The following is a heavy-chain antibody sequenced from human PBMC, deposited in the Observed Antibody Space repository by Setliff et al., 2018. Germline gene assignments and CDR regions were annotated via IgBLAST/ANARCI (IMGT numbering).Heavy chain of an antibody. J-gene: IGHJ6*03. Sequence: SVKVSCKASGGTFSSYGISWVRQAPGQGLEWMGGTIPVFGTTDYAQRFQGRVTITTDESTSTAYMELSSLRSEDTAVYYCARERGDIVTTTSYYYYLDVWGKGTTVTVSS. CDR1: GGTFSSYG. CDR3: ARERGDIVTTTSYYYYLDV. V-gene: IGHV1-69*05. D-gene: IGHD5-12*01. CDR2: TIPVFGTT.